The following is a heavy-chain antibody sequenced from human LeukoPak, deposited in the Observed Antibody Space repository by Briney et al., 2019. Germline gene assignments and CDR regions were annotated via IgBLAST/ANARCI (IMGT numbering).Heavy chain of an antibody. D-gene: IGHD3-3*01. CDR1: GFTFSSYW. V-gene: IGHV3-7*01. CDR2: IKQDGSEK. CDR3: ARSGRLRFFEFGDY. Sequence: GGSLRLSCAASGFTFSSYWMSWDRQAPGKGLEWVANIKQDGSEKYYVDSVKGRFTISRDNAKNSMYLQMKSLRAEDTAVYHCARSGRLRFFEFGDYWGQGTLVTVSS. J-gene: IGHJ4*02.